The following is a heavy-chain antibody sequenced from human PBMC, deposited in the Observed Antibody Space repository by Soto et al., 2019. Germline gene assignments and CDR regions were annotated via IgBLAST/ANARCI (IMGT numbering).Heavy chain of an antibody. Sequence: ASVKVSCKASGYTFTSYGIHWVRQAPGQRLEWMGWINAANGDTKYSPKFQGRVTITRDTSASTAYMELCSLRSEDTAVYYCVRRHVSATGIDWFDPWGQGTLVTVSS. CDR2: INAANGDT. CDR3: VRRHVSATGIDWFDP. CDR1: GYTFTSYG. J-gene: IGHJ5*02. D-gene: IGHD6-13*01. V-gene: IGHV1-3*01.